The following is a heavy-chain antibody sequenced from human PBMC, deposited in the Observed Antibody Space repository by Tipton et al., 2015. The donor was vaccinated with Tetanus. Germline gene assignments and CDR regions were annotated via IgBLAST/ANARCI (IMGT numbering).Heavy chain of an antibody. D-gene: IGHD2-21*02. Sequence: SLRLSCAASGFALGDYYMSWIRQAPGKGLEWISYSSSRGTTTYYTDSVRGRFTISRDNAKNSLYLLLNSLRADDTAVYYCARDRGDNDGSYFDYWGQGTLVTVSS. V-gene: IGHV3-11*01. CDR3: ARDRGDNDGSYFDY. J-gene: IGHJ4*02. CDR1: GFALGDYY. CDR2: SSSRGTTT.